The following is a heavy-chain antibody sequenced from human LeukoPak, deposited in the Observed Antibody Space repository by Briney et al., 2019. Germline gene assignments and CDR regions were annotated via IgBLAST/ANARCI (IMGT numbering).Heavy chain of an antibody. J-gene: IGHJ4*02. CDR3: AKAPVTSCRGAFCYPFDY. D-gene: IGHD2-15*01. V-gene: IGHV3-23*01. CDR1: GFTFGSYG. CDR2: ISGSGGST. Sequence: SGGSLRLSCAASGFTFGSYGMSWVRQAPGKGLEWVSAISGSGGSTYYADSVKGRFTISRDNAKNTLYLQMNNLRAEDAAVYYCAKAPVTSCRGAFCYPFDYWGQGTLVTVSS.